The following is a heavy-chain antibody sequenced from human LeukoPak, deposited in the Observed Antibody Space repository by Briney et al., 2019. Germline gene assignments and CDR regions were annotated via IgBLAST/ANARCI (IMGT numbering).Heavy chain of an antibody. D-gene: IGHD5-18*01. CDR3: ARDFAGYSYGLARTY. CDR2: ISDTGRLS. CDR1: GFTFSSSA. Sequence: GGSLRLSCAASGFTFSSSAMSWVRQAPGKGLEWVAAISDTGRLSYCADSVNGRFTISRDNSKNTLYLQMNSLRAEDTAVYYCARDFAGYSYGLARTYWGQGTLVTVSS. V-gene: IGHV3-23*01. J-gene: IGHJ4*02.